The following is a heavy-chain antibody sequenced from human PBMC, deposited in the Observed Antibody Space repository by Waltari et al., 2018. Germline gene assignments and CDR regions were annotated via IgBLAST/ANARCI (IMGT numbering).Heavy chain of an antibody. V-gene: IGHV3-23*01. D-gene: IGHD6-19*01. J-gene: IGHJ4*02. CDR3: AKSPEYSSGWYLDY. Sequence: EVHMLESGGGLVQRGGSLRLSCTASGFTVSSYAMNWVRQGPGQGLEWVSSISGGVGSTYYADSVKGRFTISRDNSKKTLYLQMTSLRAEDTAIYYCAKSPEYSSGWYLDYWGQGTLVTVSS. CDR1: GFTVSSYA. CDR2: ISGGVGST.